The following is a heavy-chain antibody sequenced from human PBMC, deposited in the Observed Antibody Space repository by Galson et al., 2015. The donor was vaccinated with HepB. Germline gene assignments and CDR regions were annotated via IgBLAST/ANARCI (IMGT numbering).Heavy chain of an antibody. J-gene: IGHJ5*02. Sequence: SLRLSCAASGFRFSSHWMTWVRQAPGKGLEWVANIKEDGSEESYADSVKGRFTISRDNAKTSLYLQMNSLRAEDTAVYYCARLSPISSIKVGVDYFDTWGQGTLVTVSS. CDR3: ARLSPISSIKVGVDYFDT. CDR1: GFRFSSHW. D-gene: IGHD1-26*01. CDR2: IKEDGSEE. V-gene: IGHV3-7*01.